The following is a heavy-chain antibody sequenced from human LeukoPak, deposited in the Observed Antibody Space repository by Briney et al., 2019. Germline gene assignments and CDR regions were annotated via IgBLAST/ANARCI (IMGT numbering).Heavy chain of an antibody. D-gene: IGHD2-8*01. CDR3: ARHHNGPDAFDI. CDR2: IYHSGST. CDR1: GYSISSGYY. Sequence: PSETLSLTCTVSGYSISSGYYWGWIRQPPGKGLEWIGSIYHSGSTYYNPSLKSRVTISVDTSKNQFSLKLSSVTAADTAVYYCARHHNGPDAFDIWGQGTMVTVSS. V-gene: IGHV4-38-2*02. J-gene: IGHJ3*02.